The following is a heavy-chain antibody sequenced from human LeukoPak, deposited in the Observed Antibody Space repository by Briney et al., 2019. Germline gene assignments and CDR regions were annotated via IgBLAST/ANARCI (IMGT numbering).Heavy chain of an antibody. Sequence: PSETLSLTCTVSGGSISSYYWSWIQQPPGKGLEWIGYIYYSGSTNYNPSLKSRVTISVDTSKNQFSLKLSSVTAADTAVYYCARGPVFGYFDLWGLGTLVTVSS. CDR3: ARGPVFGYFDL. J-gene: IGHJ2*01. V-gene: IGHV4-59*01. CDR1: GGSISSYY. CDR2: IYYSGST.